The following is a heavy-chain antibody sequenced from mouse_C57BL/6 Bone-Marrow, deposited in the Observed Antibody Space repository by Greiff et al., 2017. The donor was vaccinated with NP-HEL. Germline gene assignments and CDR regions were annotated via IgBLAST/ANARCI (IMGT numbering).Heavy chain of an antibody. CDR2: INPYNGGT. J-gene: IGHJ1*03. Sequence: EVQLQQSGPVLVKPGASVKMSCKASGYTFTDYYMNWVKQSHGKSLEWIGVINPYNGGTSYNQKFKGKATLTVDTSSSTAYMQLSSLTSEDSAVYYCARRIYYYGSSYDWYFDVWGTGTTVTVSS. CDR1: GYTFTDYY. D-gene: IGHD1-1*01. V-gene: IGHV1-19*01. CDR3: ARRIYYYGSSYDWYFDV.